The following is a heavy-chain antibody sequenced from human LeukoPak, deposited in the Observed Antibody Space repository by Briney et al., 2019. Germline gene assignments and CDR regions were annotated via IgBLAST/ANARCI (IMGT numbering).Heavy chain of an antibody. CDR3: ARYSGSYPHDAFDI. J-gene: IGHJ3*02. D-gene: IGHD1-26*01. V-gene: IGHV4-59*01. CDR1: GGSISSYY. CDR2: IYYSGST. Sequence: SETLSLTCTVSGGSISSYYWSWIRQPPGKGLEWIGYIYYSGSTSYNPSLKSRVTISVDTSKNHFSLKLSSVTAADTAVYYCARYSGSYPHDAFDIWGQGTMVTVSS.